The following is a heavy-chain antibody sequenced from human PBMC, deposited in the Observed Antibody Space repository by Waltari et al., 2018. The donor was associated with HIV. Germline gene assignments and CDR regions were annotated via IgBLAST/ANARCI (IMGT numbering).Heavy chain of an antibody. CDR1: GFTFNLHS. V-gene: IGHV3-30*18. D-gene: IGHD5-12*01. Sequence: QVHLVESGGGVVQPGGSLRLSCGASGFTFNLHSMHWVRQAPGKGLELVAFMSQDGTEKFYRYSVKGRFVISRDNSKKTLYLQMNSLRVEDTGMYFCAKIRHPGRGYRGYGLDSWSQGILATVSS. CDR2: MSQDGTEK. J-gene: IGHJ4*02. CDR3: AKIRHPGRGYRGYGLDS.